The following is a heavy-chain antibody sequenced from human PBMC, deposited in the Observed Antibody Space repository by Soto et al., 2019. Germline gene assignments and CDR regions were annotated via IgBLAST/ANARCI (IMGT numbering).Heavy chain of an antibody. D-gene: IGHD3-22*01. V-gene: IGHV2-5*02. CDR1: WFSVSSSGVG. J-gene: IGHJ4*02. CDR3: AHRRRYYDSSGYYYLDY. CDR2: IYWDDDK. Sequence: SGPTLVNPTQTLTLTCTFSWFSVSSSGVGVAWIRQPPGKALEWLALIYWDDDKRYSPSLKSRLTITKDTSKNQVVLTMTNMDPVDTATYYCAHRRRYYDSSGYYYLDYWGQGTLVTVS.